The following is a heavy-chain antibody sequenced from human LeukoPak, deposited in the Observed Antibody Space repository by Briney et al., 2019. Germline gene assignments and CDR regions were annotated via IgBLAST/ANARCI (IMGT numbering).Heavy chain of an antibody. CDR1: GFTFSSYS. Sequence: GGSLRLSCAASGFTFSSYSMNWVRQAPGKGLEWVAFIRYDGSNKYYADSVKGRFTISRDNSKNTLYLQMNSLRAEDTAVYYCAKDRCSSTSCYSFDYWGQGTLVTVSS. V-gene: IGHV3-30*02. D-gene: IGHD2-2*01. CDR2: IRYDGSNK. CDR3: AKDRCSSTSCYSFDY. J-gene: IGHJ4*02.